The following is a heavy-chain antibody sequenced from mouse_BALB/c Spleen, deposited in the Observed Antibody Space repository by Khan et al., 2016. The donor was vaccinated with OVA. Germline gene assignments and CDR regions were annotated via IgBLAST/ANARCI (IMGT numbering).Heavy chain of an antibody. J-gene: IGHJ3*01. D-gene: IGHD1-2*01. CDR1: GFSLTGYG. Sequence: QVQLKESGPGLVAPSQILSITCTVSGFSLTGYGVNWVRQPPGKGLEWLGMIWSDGSTDYNSALKSRLSISKDNSKSQVFLKMNSLQTDDTARYYCARELRLGGFAYWGQGTLVTVSA. V-gene: IGHV2-6-7*01. CDR3: ARELRLGGFAY. CDR2: IWSDGST.